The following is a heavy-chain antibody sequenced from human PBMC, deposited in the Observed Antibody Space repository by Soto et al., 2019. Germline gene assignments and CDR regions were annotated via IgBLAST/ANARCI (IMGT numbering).Heavy chain of an antibody. J-gene: IGHJ4*02. D-gene: IGHD1-26*01. CDR2: MSYDESKE. CDR1: GFTFSHYA. CDR3: AKDGSHNFDY. Sequence: QVQLVESGGGVVQPGRSLRLSCAASGFTFSHYAMHWVRQAPGKGLEWVALMSYDESKEYYADSVKARFTISRDNSKNTLYLQMNSLRAEDTAVYYCAKDGSHNFDYWGQGTLVTVSS. V-gene: IGHV3-30*18.